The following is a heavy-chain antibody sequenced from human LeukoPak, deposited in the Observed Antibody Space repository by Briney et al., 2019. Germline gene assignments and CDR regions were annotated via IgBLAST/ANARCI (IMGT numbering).Heavy chain of an antibody. CDR2: IIPIFGTA. J-gene: IGHJ3*02. CDR3: AREVGATSDAFDI. CDR1: GGTFSSYG. D-gene: IGHD1-26*01. Sequence: SVKVSCKASGGTFSSYGISWVRQAPGQGLEWMGGIIPIFGTANYAQKFQGRVTITTDESTSTAYMELSSLRSEDTALYYCAREVGATSDAFDIWGQGTMVTVSS. V-gene: IGHV1-69*05.